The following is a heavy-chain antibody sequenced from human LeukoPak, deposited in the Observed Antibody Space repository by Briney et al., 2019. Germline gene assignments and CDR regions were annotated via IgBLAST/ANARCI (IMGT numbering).Heavy chain of an antibody. J-gene: IGHJ4*02. CDR2: ISAYNGNT. D-gene: IGHD5-24*01. Sequence: GASVKVSCKASGYTFTTYGISWVRQAPGQGLEWMGWISAYNGNTNYAQKLQGRVTMTTDTSTSTAYMELRSLRSDDTAVYYCARARGTITGGYFDYWGQGTLVTVSS. CDR1: GYTFTTYG. CDR3: ARARGTITGGYFDY. V-gene: IGHV1-18*01.